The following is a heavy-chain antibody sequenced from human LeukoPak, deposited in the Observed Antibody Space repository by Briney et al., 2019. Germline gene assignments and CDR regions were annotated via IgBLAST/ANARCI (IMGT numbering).Heavy chain of an antibody. V-gene: IGHV3-49*04. CDR1: GCTFGDYA. CDR2: IRSKAYGGTT. CDR3: TRDGLLWFGELSPFDY. J-gene: IGHJ4*02. D-gene: IGHD3-10*01. Sequence: PGGSLRLSCTASGCTFGDYAMSWVRQAPGKGLEWVGFIRSKAYGGTTEYAASVKGRFTISRDDSKSIAYLQMNSLKTEDTAVYYCTRDGLLWFGELSPFDYWGQGTLVTVSS.